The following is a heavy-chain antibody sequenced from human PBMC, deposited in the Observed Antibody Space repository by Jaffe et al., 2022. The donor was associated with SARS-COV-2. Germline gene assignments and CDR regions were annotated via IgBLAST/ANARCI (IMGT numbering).Heavy chain of an antibody. CDR1: GFTFSSYS. J-gene: IGHJ6*03. CDR3: ARDLGSVYDILTGYYSSPYYMDV. Sequence: EVQLVESGGGLVQPGGSLRLSCAASGFTFSSYSMNWVRQAPGKGLEWVSYISSSSSTIYYADSVKGRFTISRDNAKNSLYLQMNSLRAEDTAVYYCARDLGSVYDILTGYYSSPYYMDVWGKGTTVTVSS. D-gene: IGHD3-9*01. CDR2: ISSSSSTI. V-gene: IGHV3-48*01.